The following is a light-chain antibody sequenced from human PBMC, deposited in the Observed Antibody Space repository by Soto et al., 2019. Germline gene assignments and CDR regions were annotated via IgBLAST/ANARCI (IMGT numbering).Light chain of an antibody. Sequence: DIQMTQSPSSLSASVGDRVTITCRASENIRSYLNWYLHKPGKAPKLLIYGASTLQSGVPSRFSGSGSGTHFTLTISSLQPEDFATYYCQQANSFPLTFGGGTKVDIK. CDR1: ENIRSY. CDR3: QQANSFPLT. V-gene: IGKV1-39*01. J-gene: IGKJ4*01. CDR2: GAS.